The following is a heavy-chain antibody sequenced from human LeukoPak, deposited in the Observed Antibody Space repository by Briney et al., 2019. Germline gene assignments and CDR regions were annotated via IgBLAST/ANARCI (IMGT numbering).Heavy chain of an antibody. CDR2: IYYSGST. Sequence: SETLSLTCTVSGGSISSYYWSWIRQPPGKGLEWIGYIYYSGSTNYNPSLKSRVTISVDTSKNQFSLKLGSVTAADTAVYYCARSSRYYYYYMDVWGKGTTVTVSS. CDR3: ARSSRYYYYYMDV. CDR1: GGSISSYY. J-gene: IGHJ6*03. V-gene: IGHV4-59*01.